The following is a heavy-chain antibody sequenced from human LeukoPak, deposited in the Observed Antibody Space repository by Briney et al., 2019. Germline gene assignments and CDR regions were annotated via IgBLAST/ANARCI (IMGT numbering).Heavy chain of an antibody. Sequence: GGSLRLSCAASGFTFSSYGMHWVRQAPGKGLEWVAVISYDGSNKYYADSVKGRLTISRDNSKNTLYLQMNSLRAEDTAVYYCAKDRGTGTTYYYYGMDVWGQGTTVTVSS. CDR2: ISYDGSNK. D-gene: IGHD1-7*01. J-gene: IGHJ6*02. CDR3: AKDRGTGTTYYYYGMDV. V-gene: IGHV3-30*18. CDR1: GFTFSSYG.